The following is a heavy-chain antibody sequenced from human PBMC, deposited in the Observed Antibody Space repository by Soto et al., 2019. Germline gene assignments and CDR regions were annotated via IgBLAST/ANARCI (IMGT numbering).Heavy chain of an antibody. CDR2: IIPIFGIP. CDR1: GGTFSSYS. Sequence: SVKVSCKESGGTFSSYSIAWVLQAPGQGLEWMGGIIPIFGIPNYAQKFQGRVAITADESTNTAYMELSSLRSDDTAVYYCAKAAQTRFNWNDLGNWFDPWGQGTLVTVSS. J-gene: IGHJ5*02. V-gene: IGHV1-69*13. D-gene: IGHD1-1*01. CDR3: AKAAQTRFNWNDLGNWFDP.